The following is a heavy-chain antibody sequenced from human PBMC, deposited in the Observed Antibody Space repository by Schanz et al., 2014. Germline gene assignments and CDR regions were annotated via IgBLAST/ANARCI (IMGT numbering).Heavy chain of an antibody. Sequence: QVQLMESGGGVVQPGTSLILSCSVSGFSLNTYGIHWFRQPAGKGLEWVAVIWNNGVTKYYADSVRGRFTISRDRFQNTLYLRMSSLRAEDTAVYYCARPRFDYGEVDYWGQGTLVTVSS. J-gene: IGHJ4*02. D-gene: IGHD4-17*01. V-gene: IGHV3-33*01. CDR2: IWNNGVTK. CDR3: ARPRFDYGEVDY. CDR1: GFSLNTYG.